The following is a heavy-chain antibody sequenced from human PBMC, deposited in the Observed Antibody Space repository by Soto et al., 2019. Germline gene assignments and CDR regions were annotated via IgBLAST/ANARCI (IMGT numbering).Heavy chain of an antibody. CDR2: MNPNSGNT. CDR1: GYTFTSYD. J-gene: IGHJ6*02. CDR3: AQGQNYYYYGMDG. V-gene: IGHV1-8*01. Sequence: SVKVSCKASGYTFTSYDITWVRPATGHRLEWIGRMNPNSGNTGCSQKIQGMVTITSNTSISTAYMEQSSLRSEDTAVYYCAQGQNYYYYGMDGCGQRSTVTASS.